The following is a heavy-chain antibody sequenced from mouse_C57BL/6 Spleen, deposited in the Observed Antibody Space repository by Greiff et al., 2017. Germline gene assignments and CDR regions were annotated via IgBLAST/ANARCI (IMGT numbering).Heavy chain of an antibody. CDR1: GYTFTDYE. J-gene: IGHJ3*01. V-gene: IGHV1-15*01. CDR3: TRNSAY. CDR2: IDPETGGT. Sequence: VQRVESGAELVRPGASVTLSCKASGYTFTDYEMHWVKQTPVHGLEWIGAIDPETGGTAYNQKFKGKAILTADKSSSTAYMALRSLTSEDSAVYYCTRNSAYWGQGTLVTVSA.